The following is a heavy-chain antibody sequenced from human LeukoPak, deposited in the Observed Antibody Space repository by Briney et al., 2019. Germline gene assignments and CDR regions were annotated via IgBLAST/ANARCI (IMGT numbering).Heavy chain of an antibody. CDR1: GSSISSHY. J-gene: IGHJ5*01. Sequence: PSETLSLTCAVSGSSISSHYWSLIRQPAGKRLEWIGRLYGNGNTKYNPSLKSRVIMSVDTSKSQFSLRLTSVTAADTAVYYCVRVMTWCSDTDCYGDWFDSWGQGALVTVSS. V-gene: IGHV4-4*07. D-gene: IGHD2-21*02. CDR3: VRVMTWCSDTDCYGDWFDS. CDR2: LYGNGNT.